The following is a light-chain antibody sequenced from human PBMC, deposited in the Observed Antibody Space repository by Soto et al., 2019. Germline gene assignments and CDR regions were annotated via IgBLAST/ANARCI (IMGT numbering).Light chain of an antibody. CDR1: QTIRSNY. V-gene: IGKV3-20*01. CDR2: GAS. J-gene: IGKJ1*01. CDR3: QQYGGSPWT. Sequence: ETVLTQSPGTLSLSPGERATLSCRASQTIRSNYLAWYRQTPGQAPRLLIYGASNRATGIADRFSGSGSGTDFTLIISRLEPEDFAVYYCQQYGGSPWTFGQGTKVEIK.